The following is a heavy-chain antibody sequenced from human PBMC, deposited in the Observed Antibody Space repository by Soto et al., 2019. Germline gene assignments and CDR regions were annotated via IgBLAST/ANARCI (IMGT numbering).Heavy chain of an antibody. CDR2: LYWADDK. V-gene: IGHV2-5*02. CDR1: GFSFSTTGMG. J-gene: IGHJ6*02. D-gene: IGHD3-10*01. CDR3: VHRHYYGSGRRDVDV. Sequence: QITLKESGPTLVRPTETLTLTCSFSGFSFSTTGMGVGWVRQPPGEALEWLALLYWADDKRYSPSLKSRLTITAATSKSQVVLIMTSMDVVDTATYYCVHRHYYGSGRRDVDVWGQGITVTVSS.